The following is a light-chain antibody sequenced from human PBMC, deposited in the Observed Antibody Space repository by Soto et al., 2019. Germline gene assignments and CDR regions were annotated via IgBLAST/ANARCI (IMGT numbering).Light chain of an antibody. Sequence: QSVLTQPPSASGTPGQRVTISCSGSSSNIGSEAVNWYQQLPGTAPKRLLYSNNQRPSGVPDRFSGSKSGTSASLAISGLQSEDEADYYCAAWDDSLNGPVFGGGTKLTVL. J-gene: IGLJ3*02. V-gene: IGLV1-44*01. CDR2: SNN. CDR1: SSNIGSEA. CDR3: AAWDDSLNGPV.